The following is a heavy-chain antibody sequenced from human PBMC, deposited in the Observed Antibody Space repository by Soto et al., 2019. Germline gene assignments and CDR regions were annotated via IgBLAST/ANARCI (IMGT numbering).Heavy chain of an antibody. V-gene: IGHV1-18*01. J-gene: IGHJ3*02. CDR2: ISAYNGNT. Sequence: ASVKVSCKASGYTFTSYGISWVRQAPGQGLEWMGWISAYNGNTNYAQKLQGRVTMTTDTSTSTAYMELRSLRSDDTAVYYCARDFGPFGGRDDAFDIWGQGTMVNVSS. CDR3: ARDFGPFGGRDDAFDI. CDR1: GYTFTSYG. D-gene: IGHD2-15*01.